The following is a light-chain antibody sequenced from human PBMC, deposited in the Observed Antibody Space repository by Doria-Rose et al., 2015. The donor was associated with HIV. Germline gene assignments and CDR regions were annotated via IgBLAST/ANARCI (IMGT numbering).Light chain of an antibody. V-gene: IGLV1-40*02. CDR1: SSNIGAGFD. Sequence: QSVVTQPPSVSGAPGQRVAISCTGSSSNIGAGFDVNWYQQFPGTAPKLLIHGNTNRPAGVHDRFSGSKSGTSASLAISGLRAEDEADYYCQSYDSRLSVYVFGTGTKVTVL. J-gene: IGLJ1*01. CDR2: GNT. CDR3: QSYDSRLSVYV.